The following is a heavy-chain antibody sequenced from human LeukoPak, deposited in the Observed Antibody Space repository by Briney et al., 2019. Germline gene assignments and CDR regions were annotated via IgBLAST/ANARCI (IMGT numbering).Heavy chain of an antibody. CDR2: SNPNRGGT. D-gene: IGHD3-3*01. CDR1: GYTFTGYY. J-gene: IGHJ4*02. V-gene: IGHV1-2*02. Sequence: ASLKVSRKPSGYTFTGYYMHCVRQAPAQGLEWMGWSNPNRGGTNYGQQFQGRVPMTSEKSISTAYMEVSRLRSDDTAVYYRARAEHITIFGVVIIPPDYWGQGTLVTVSS. CDR3: ARAEHITIFGVVIIPPDY.